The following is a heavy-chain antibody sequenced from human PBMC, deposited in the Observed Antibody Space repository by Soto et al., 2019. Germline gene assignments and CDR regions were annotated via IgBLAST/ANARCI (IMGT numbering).Heavy chain of an antibody. CDR3: ARGRGEFDD. Sequence: XETLCLKCAVDGASLSDNYCNWLRQPPGKGLEWIGEINHSGNTNYNPSLRSRVTISIDTSKNQLSLNLRSVSAADTAVYYCARGRGEFDDSAQGSPVTVSS. J-gene: IGHJ5*02. D-gene: IGHD2-21*01. CDR2: INHSGNT. CDR1: GASLSDNY. V-gene: IGHV4-34*01.